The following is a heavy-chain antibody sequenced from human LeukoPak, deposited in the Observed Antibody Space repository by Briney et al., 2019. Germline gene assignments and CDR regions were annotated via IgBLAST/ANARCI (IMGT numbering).Heavy chain of an antibody. J-gene: IGHJ6*02. CDR2: ISTYNGNT. V-gene: IGHV1-18*01. CDR3: ARESTSYSMGV. CDR1: GYTFTSYG. Sequence: RGASVKVSCKASGYTFTSYGIGWVRQAPGQGLEWMGWISTYNGNTNHALKLRGRVTITTDTSTNTAYLELRSLRSDDTAVYYCARESTSYSMGVWGQGATVTVSS.